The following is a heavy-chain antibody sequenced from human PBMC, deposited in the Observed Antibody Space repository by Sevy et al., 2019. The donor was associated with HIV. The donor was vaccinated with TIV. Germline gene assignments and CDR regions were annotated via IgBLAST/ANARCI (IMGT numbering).Heavy chain of an antibody. Sequence: GGSLRLSCTASGFTFTDYAMNWVRQSPGKGLEWVAFFKRKADGGTLDHAASVKGRFTISRDDSKNIAYLQMNDLKAKDTGVYYCTRWKGGQSVFDYWGQGALVTVSS. V-gene: IGHV3-49*04. CDR1: GFTFTDYA. D-gene: IGHD1-1*01. J-gene: IGHJ4*02. CDR2: FKRKADGGTL. CDR3: TRWKGGQSVFDY.